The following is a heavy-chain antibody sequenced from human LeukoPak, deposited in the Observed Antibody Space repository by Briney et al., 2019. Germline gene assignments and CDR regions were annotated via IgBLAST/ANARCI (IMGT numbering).Heavy chain of an antibody. D-gene: IGHD3-16*01. CDR3: AKGVWGTYYS. CDR1: GFTFSSNA. J-gene: IGHJ4*02. CDR2: ITGGGDTT. Sequence: GGSLRLSCAASGFTFSSNALYWVRQAPGKGLEWVSAITGGGDTTCYADSVKGRFTISRDNSKNMVYLEMNSLRAEDTAVYYCAKGVWGTYYSWGQGTLVTVSS. V-gene: IGHV3-23*01.